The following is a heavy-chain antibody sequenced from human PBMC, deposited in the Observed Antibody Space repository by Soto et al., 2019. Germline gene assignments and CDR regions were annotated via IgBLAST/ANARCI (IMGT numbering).Heavy chain of an antibody. CDR3: ARSTGGYSYGFGWFDP. J-gene: IGHJ5*02. CDR2: MYYSGTT. D-gene: IGHD5-18*01. V-gene: IGHV4-39*01. CDR1: GGSIGSSSYF. Sequence: SETLSLTCTVSGGSIGSSSYFWGWIRQPPGKGLEWIGSMYYSGTTYYNPSLKSRVTISVDTSKNQFSLKLSSVTAADTAVYYCARSTGGYSYGFGWFDPWGQGTLVTVSS.